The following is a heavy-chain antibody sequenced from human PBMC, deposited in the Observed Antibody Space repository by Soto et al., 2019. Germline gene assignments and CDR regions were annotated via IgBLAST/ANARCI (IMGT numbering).Heavy chain of an antibody. CDR3: ARETEGFDF. CDR1: GGSISGDDYY. J-gene: IGHJ3*01. CDR2: IYYRGNT. V-gene: IGHV4-30-4*01. Sequence: QVQLQESGPGLVKPSQTLSLTCTVSGGSISGDDYYWRWIRQPPGGGLEWMGYIYYRGNTYHNPILKSRAPISVDTSKNHFSLKVISVAAADTAVYYCARETEGFDFWGQGTVVTVSS.